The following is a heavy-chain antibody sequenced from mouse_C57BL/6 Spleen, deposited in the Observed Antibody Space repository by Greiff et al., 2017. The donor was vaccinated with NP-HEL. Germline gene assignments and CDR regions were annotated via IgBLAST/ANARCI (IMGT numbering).Heavy chain of an antibody. D-gene: IGHD2-1*01. V-gene: IGHV1-26*01. CDR2: INPNNGGT. Sequence: EVQLQQSGPELVKPGASVKISCKASGYTFTDYYMNWVKQSHGKSLEWIGDINPNNGGTSYNQKFKGKATLTVDKSSSTAYMELRSLTSEDSADYYCAAHYGNYVWFAYWGQGTLVTVSA. CDR3: AAHYGNYVWFAY. J-gene: IGHJ3*01. CDR1: GYTFTDYY.